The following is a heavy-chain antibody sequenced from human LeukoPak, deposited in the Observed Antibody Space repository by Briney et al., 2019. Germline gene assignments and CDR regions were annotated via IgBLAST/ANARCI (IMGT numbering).Heavy chain of an antibody. D-gene: IGHD3-3*01. CDR1: GGSFSGYY. CDR3: ARLRTVVEPAAMQYYDFWSGYNWFDH. Sequence: SETLSLTCAVYGGSFSGYYWSWLRQPPGKGLEWIEEINHSGSTNYNPSLKSRVTISVDTSKNQFSLKLSSVTAADTAVYYCARLRTVVEPAAMQYYDFWSGYNWFDHWGQGTLVTVSS. CDR2: INHSGST. J-gene: IGHJ5*02. V-gene: IGHV4-34*01.